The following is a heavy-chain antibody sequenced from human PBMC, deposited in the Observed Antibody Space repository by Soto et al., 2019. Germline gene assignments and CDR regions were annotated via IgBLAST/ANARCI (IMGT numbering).Heavy chain of an antibody. J-gene: IGHJ4*02. CDR3: AFDILTGYAFDY. V-gene: IGHV1-69*13. Sequence: RASVKVSCKASGGTFSSYAISWVRQAPGQGLEWMGGIIPIFGTANYAQKFQGRVTITADESTSTAYMELSSLRSEDTAVYYCAFDILTGYAFDYWGQGTLVTVSS. CDR2: IIPIFGTA. D-gene: IGHD3-9*01. CDR1: GGTFSSYA.